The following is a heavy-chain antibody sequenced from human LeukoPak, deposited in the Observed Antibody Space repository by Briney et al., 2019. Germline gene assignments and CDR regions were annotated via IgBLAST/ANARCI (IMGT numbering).Heavy chain of an antibody. CDR3: VKDQIYDSNGLYYYYYGMDV. V-gene: IGHV3-23*01. Sequence: GGCLRLSCAASGYTFSSYAMSWVRQAPGKGLEWVSAISGSGGSTYYADSVKGRFTISRDNSKNTLYLQMNSLRAEDTAVYYCVKDQIYDSNGLYYYYYGMDVWGQGTTVTVSS. CDR2: ISGSGGST. D-gene: IGHD3-22*01. CDR1: GYTFSSYA. J-gene: IGHJ6*02.